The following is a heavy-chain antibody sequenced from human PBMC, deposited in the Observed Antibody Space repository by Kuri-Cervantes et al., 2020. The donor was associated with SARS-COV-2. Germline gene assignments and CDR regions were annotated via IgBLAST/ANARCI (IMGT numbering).Heavy chain of an antibody. CDR1: GGCISSYY. CDR3: ARVPIAAPEY. V-gene: IGHV4-59*08. CDR2: IYYSGST. J-gene: IGHJ4*02. D-gene: IGHD6-13*01. Sequence: SETLSLTCTVSGGCISSYYWSWIRQPPGKGLEWIGYIYYSGSTNYNPSLKSRVAISVDTSKNQFSLKLSSVTAADTAVYYCARVPIAAPEYWGQGTLVTVSS.